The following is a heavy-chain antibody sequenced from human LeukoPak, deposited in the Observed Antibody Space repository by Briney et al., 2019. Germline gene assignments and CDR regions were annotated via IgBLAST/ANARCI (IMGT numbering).Heavy chain of an antibody. D-gene: IGHD6-19*01. CDR2: IYPGDSDT. CDR1: GYNFTNYW. J-gene: IGHJ4*02. Sequence: GESLQISCKCSGYNFTNYWIGWVRQLPGKGLEWLGIIYPGDSDTTYSPSFQGQVTMSADKSISTAFLQWNSLKASDSAMYFCTRVLYSSAWTYYFDYWGLGTPVTVSS. V-gene: IGHV5-51*01. CDR3: TRVLYSSAWTYYFDY.